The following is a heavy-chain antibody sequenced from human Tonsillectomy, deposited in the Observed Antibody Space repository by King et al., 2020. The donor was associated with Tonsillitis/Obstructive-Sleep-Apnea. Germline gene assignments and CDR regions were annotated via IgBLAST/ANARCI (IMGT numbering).Heavy chain of an antibody. Sequence: VQLVESGAEVKKPGESLKISCKGSGHSFTSNWIGWVRQMPGKGLEWMGIIYPGDSDTRYSPSFQGRVSISADKSISTAYLQWNSLKASDTAMYYCASAPSDVRYYGMDVWGQGTTVTVSS. CDR2: IYPGDSDT. V-gene: IGHV5-51*01. CDR1: GHSFTSNW. CDR3: ASAPSDVRYYGMDV. J-gene: IGHJ6*02.